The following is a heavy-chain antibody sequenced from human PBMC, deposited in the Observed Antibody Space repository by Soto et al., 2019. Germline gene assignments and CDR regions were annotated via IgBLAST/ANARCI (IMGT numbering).Heavy chain of an antibody. CDR2: IIPILGIA. D-gene: IGHD4-17*01. Sequence: ASVKVSCKASGGTFSSYTISWVRQAPGQGLEWMGRIIPILGIANYAQKFQGRVTITADKSTSTAYMELSSLRSEDTAVYYCASGLGAPYYYYYMDVWGKGTTVTVSS. V-gene: IGHV1-69*02. J-gene: IGHJ6*03. CDR3: ASGLGAPYYYYYMDV. CDR1: GGTFSSYT.